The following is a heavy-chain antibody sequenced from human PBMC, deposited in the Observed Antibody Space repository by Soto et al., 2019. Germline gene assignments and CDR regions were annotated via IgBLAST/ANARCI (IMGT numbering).Heavy chain of an antibody. D-gene: IGHD3-10*01. CDR1: GFTFNNYA. Sequence: EVQVLESGGGLVQPGGSLRLSCAASGFTFNNYAMTWVRQTPGKGLEWVSGISASGGITYYADSVKGRFTISRDNSKSSLSLQMNSLRAEDTAVYYCAKWRGAGLAHGADVWGQGTMVTVSS. V-gene: IGHV3-23*01. CDR2: ISASGGIT. CDR3: AKWRGAGLAHGADV. J-gene: IGHJ3*01.